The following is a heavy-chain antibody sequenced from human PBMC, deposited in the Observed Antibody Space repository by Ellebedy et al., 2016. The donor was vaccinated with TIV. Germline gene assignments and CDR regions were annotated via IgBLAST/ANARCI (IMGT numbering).Heavy chain of an antibody. CDR3: AYQMKLNNAWRGEFDS. D-gene: IGHD3-10*01. J-gene: IGHJ5*01. CDR2: IYVGNGDP. V-gene: IGHV1-3*01. Sequence: AASVKVSCKTSGYTPTDSCMHWARQAPGQGLEYLGRIYVGNGDPTYSHKFRGRLTITRDTSASTVYMELSRLRSEDTAVYYCAYQMKLNNAWRGEFDSWGQGTLVTVSS. CDR1: GYTPTDSC.